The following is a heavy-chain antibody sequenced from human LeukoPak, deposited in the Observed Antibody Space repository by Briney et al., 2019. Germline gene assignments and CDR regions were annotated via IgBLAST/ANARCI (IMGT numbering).Heavy chain of an antibody. Sequence: GASVKVSCKASGYTFTSYGISWVRQAPGQGLEWMGWISAYNGNTNYAQKLQGRVTMTRNTSISTAYMELSSLRSEDTAVYYCARAAAGGIDYWGQGTLVTVSS. D-gene: IGHD6-25*01. V-gene: IGHV1-18*01. CDR2: ISAYNGNT. CDR3: ARAAAGGIDY. CDR1: GYTFTSYG. J-gene: IGHJ4*02.